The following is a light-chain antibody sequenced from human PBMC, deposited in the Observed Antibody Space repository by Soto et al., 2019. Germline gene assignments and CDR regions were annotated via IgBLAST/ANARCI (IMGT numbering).Light chain of an antibody. CDR2: LAS. CDR1: QDVGSF. J-gene: IGKJ2*03. CDR3: KQYNSHSFFC. V-gene: IGKV1-5*03. Sequence: DIQMAKSPSTLSASVGDTVTVTCRASQDVGSFLAWYQQKPGKAPKLLIYLASRLESGVPSRFSGSPSGTAFSLAISGLQPGDFASYCCKQYNSHSFFCFGQGTQLEIK.